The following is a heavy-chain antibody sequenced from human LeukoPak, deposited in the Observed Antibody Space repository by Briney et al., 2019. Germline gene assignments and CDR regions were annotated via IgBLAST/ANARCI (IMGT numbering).Heavy chain of an antibody. CDR3: AKDSSDDPSNGRIDY. J-gene: IGHJ4*02. CDR2: ISSSSSYI. CDR1: GFTFSSYS. D-gene: IGHD6-25*01. Sequence: GGSLRLSCAASGFTFSSYSMNWVRQAPGKGLEWVSSISSSSSYIYYADSVKGRFTISRDNAKNSLYLQMNSLRAEDMALYYCAKDSSDDPSNGRIDYWGQGTLVTVSS. V-gene: IGHV3-21*04.